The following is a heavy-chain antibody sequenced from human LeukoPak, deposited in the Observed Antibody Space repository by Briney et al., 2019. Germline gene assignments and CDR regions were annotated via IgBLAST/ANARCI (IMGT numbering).Heavy chain of an antibody. CDR2: INTDGSST. CDR3: SRGNPTTANDY. D-gene: IGHD4-17*01. J-gene: IGHJ4*02. CDR1: EFTFSSYW. V-gene: IGHV3-74*01. Sequence: GGSLRLSCAASEFTFSSYWMHWVRQAPGKGLVWVSRINTDGSSTTYADSVKGRFTISRDNAKNTLYLQMNSLRADDTAAYYCSRGNPTTANDYWGQGTLVTVSS.